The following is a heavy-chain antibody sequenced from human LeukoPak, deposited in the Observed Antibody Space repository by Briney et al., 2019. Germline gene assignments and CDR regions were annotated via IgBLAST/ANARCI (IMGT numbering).Heavy chain of an antibody. CDR3: ARGLSITMVRGVAFDY. Sequence: SETLSLTCTVSGGSISSYYWSWIRHPPGKGLEWIGYIYYSGSTNYNPSLKSRVTISVDTSKNQSSLKLSSVTAADTAVYYCARGLSITMVRGVAFDYWGQGTLVTVSS. D-gene: IGHD3-10*01. V-gene: IGHV4-59*01. CDR2: IYYSGST. CDR1: GGSISSYY. J-gene: IGHJ4*02.